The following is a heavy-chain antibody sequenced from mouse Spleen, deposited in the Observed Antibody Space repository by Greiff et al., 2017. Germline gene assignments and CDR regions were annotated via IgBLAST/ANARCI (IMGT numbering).Heavy chain of an antibody. CDR2: INPNNGGT. CDR3: ARKGIIYYYGSSYDYYAMDY. J-gene: IGHJ4*01. D-gene: IGHD1-1*01. V-gene: IGHV1-18*01. Sequence: EVQLQQSGPELVKPGASVKIPCKASGYTFTDYNMDWVKQSHGKSLEWIGDINPNNGGTIYNQKFKGKATLTVDKSSSTAYMELRSLTSEDTAVYYCARKGIIYYYGSSYDYYAMDYWGQGTSVTVSS. CDR1: GYTFTDYN.